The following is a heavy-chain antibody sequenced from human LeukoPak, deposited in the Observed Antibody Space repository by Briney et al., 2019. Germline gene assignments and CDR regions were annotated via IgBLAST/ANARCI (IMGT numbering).Heavy chain of an antibody. CDR3: TKSDGYGLIRI. CDR1: GGSFSGYY. CDR2: INHSGSN. V-gene: IGHV4-34*03. J-gene: IGHJ3*02. D-gene: IGHD3-10*01. Sequence: PSGTLSLTCAVYGGSFSGYYRSWIRQPPGKGLEWIGEINHSGSNNYNPSLKSRVTILLDPSKNQFALKVISMTAADTAAYYCTKSDGYGLIRICGRGTMVTVSS.